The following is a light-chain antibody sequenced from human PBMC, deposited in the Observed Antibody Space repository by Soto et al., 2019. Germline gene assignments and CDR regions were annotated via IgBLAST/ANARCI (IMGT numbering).Light chain of an antibody. J-gene: IGLJ1*01. CDR3: SSYTSSNTYV. Sequence: QSALTQPASVSGSPGQSITISCTGTSSDVGSYKYVSWYQQHPGKAPKLMIYKVSNRPSGVSNRFSGSKSGNTASLTISGLQAEDEADYYCSSYTSSNTYVFGTGTKLTVL. CDR2: KVS. CDR1: SSDVGSYKY. V-gene: IGLV2-14*01.